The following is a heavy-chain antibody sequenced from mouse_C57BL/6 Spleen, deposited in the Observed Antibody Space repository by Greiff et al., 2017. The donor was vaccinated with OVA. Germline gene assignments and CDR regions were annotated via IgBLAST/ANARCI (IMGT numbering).Heavy chain of an antibody. CDR3: ARTIYYGYFDY. Sequence: VQLQQSGAELVKPGASVKISCKASGYAFSSYWMNWVKQRPGKGLEWIGQIYPGDGDTNYNGKFKGKATLTADKSSSTAYMQLSSLTSEDSAVYFCARTIYYGYFDYWGQGTTLTVSS. V-gene: IGHV1-80*01. CDR2: IYPGDGDT. J-gene: IGHJ2*01. CDR1: GYAFSSYW. D-gene: IGHD1-1*01.